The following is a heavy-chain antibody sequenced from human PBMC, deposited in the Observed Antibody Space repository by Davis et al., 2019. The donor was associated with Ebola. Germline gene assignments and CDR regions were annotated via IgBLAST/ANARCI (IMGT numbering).Heavy chain of an antibody. V-gene: IGHV3-23*01. J-gene: IGHJ4*02. Sequence: GESLKISCAASGFTFSSYAMSWVRQAPGKGLEWVSVISGRGSTIDYADSVKGRFTVSRDNSKSTLYLQMNSLRAEDTAVYYCAKESASCGRDCYSLSDYWGQGTLVTVSS. CDR1: GFTFSSYA. D-gene: IGHD2-21*02. CDR3: AKESASCGRDCYSLSDY. CDR2: ISGRGSTI.